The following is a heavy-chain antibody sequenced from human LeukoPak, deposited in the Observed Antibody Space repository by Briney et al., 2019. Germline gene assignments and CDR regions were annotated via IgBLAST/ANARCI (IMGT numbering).Heavy chain of an antibody. J-gene: IGHJ6*02. V-gene: IGHV4-34*01. CDR2: INHSGST. D-gene: IGHD3-10*01. CDR1: GGSFSGYY. Sequence: RSSETLSLTCAVYGGSFSGYYWRWIRQPPGEGLEWMGEINHSGSTNYNPSLTSRVTLSVDTSKNQFSLKLSSVTAAETAVYYCARGRSYGSGSSYAYYYYYGMDVWGQGTTVTVSS. CDR3: ARGRSYGSGSSYAYYYYYGMDV.